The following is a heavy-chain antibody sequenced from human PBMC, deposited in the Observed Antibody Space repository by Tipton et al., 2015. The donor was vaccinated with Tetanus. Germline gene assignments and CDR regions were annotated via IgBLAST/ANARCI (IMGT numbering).Heavy chain of an antibody. V-gene: IGHV1-69*06. D-gene: IGHD2-15*01. CDR1: GGTFDSHA. Sequence: QSGAEVKRPGSSVKVSCKASGGTFDSHAVNWVRQAPGQGLEWVGGIFPQFDTSNNAPKFQGRVTLTADKSTSTAYMELSGLTSDDTAVYYCSRHGHPSAVVARDASDIWGHGTMVNVSS. J-gene: IGHJ3*02. CDR2: IFPQFDTS. CDR3: SRHGHPSAVVARDASDI.